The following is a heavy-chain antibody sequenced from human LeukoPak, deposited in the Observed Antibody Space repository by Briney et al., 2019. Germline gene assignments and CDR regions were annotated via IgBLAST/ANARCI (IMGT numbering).Heavy chain of an antibody. CDR2: IIPIFGTA. V-gene: IGHV1-69*05. CDR3: ASGPLIAVAGTSYFDY. D-gene: IGHD6-19*01. J-gene: IGHJ4*02. CDR1: GGTFSSYA. Sequence: SVKVSCKASGGTFSSYAISWVRQAPGQELEWMGGIIPIFGTANYAQKFQGRVTITTDESTSTAYMELSSLRSEDTAVYYCASGPLIAVAGTSYFDYWGQGTLVTVSS.